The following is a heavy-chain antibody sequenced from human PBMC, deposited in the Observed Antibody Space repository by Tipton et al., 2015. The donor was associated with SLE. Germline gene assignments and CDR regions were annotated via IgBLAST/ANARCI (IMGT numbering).Heavy chain of an antibody. CDR2: TYYRSKWYN. D-gene: IGHD3-10*01. CDR1: GDSVSSTRAA. Sequence: VKPSQTLSLTCAISGDSVSSTRAAWNWIRQSPSGGLEWLGRTYYRSKWYNDYAVSVKSRIAINPDTSKDQFSLHLNSVTPEDTAMYYCARQRGSSDWFDPWGQGTLVTVSS. V-gene: IGHV6-1*01. CDR3: ARQRGSSDWFDP. J-gene: IGHJ5*02.